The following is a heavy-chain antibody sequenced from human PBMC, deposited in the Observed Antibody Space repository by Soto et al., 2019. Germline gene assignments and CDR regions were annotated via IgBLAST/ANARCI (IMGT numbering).Heavy chain of an antibody. CDR1: GFTFSNYW. J-gene: IGHJ4*02. CDR2: IDHDGST. Sequence: EVQLVESGGGLVQPGGSLRLSCAASGFTFSNYWMHWVRQAPGKGLAWVARIDHDGSTDYAGYVRGRFTVSRDNAESMLYLQMNSLRDDDTALYYCVRDSHGDYWGQGTLVTVSS. V-gene: IGHV3-74*01. CDR3: VRDSHGDY.